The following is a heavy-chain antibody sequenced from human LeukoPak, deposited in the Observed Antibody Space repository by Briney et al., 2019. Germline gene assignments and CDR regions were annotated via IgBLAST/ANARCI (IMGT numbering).Heavy chain of an antibody. V-gene: IGHV3-23*01. Sequence: QPGGSLRLSCAASGFTFSSYAMGWVRQAPGKGLEGVSVVSGSGGSTYYADSVKGRFTVSRDNSKNTLYLQMDSLRAGDTAVYYCAKAPPYASGTYHIFDYWGQGTLVTVSS. J-gene: IGHJ4*02. CDR3: AKAPPYASGTYHIFDY. D-gene: IGHD1-26*01. CDR1: GFTFSSYA. CDR2: VSGSGGST.